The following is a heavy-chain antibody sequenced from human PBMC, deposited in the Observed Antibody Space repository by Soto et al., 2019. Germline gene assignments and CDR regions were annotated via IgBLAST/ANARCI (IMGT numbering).Heavy chain of an antibody. CDR1: GFTFSGSA. J-gene: IGHJ6*02. CDR2: IRSNANNYAT. D-gene: IGHD1-7*01. V-gene: IGHV3-73*02. CDR3: ARHQGGTDYYSYGMDV. Sequence: EVQLVESGGGLVQPGGSLKLSCAASGFTFSGSAVHWVRQASGKGVEWVGRIRSNANNYATVYAASVKGRFTISRDDSKDTAYLQMNSLKTEDTAVYYCARHQGGTDYYSYGMDVWGQGTTVTVSS.